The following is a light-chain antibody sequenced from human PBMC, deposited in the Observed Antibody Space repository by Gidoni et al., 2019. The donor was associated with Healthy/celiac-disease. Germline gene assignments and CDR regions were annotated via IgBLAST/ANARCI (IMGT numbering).Light chain of an antibody. CDR1: SSDVGSYNR. V-gene: IGLV2-18*02. Sequence: QSALTQPPSVSGSPGPSVTIACTGTSSDVGSYNRVSWYQQPPGTAPKLMIYEVSNRPSGVPDRFSGSKSGNTASLTISGLQAEDEADYYCSSYTSSSIWVFGGGTKLTVL. CDR3: SSYTSSSIWV. J-gene: IGLJ3*02. CDR2: EVS.